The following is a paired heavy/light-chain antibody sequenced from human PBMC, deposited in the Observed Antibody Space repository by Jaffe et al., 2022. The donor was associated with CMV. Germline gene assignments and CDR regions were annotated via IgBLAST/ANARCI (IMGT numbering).Light chain of an antibody. Sequence: EIQMTQSPSTLSASVGDRVTVTCRASQSVGTWLAWYQQRPGEGPKLLIYKTSILESGVPSRFSGSGSGTEFTLTINSLQPDDSAIYYCQQYNPYSGVSFGGGTKVEI. CDR1: QSVGTW. CDR2: KTS. J-gene: IGKJ4*01. CDR3: QQYNPYSGVS. V-gene: IGKV1-5*03.
Heavy chain of an antibody. CDR2: INPSGVVT. D-gene: IGHD6-13*01. CDR1: GYSLTNHY. Sequence: QVQLIQSGAEVKKPGASVKISCEASGYSLTNHYIHWVRQAPGQGLEWMGVINPSGVVTSYAQKFKDRVTMTLDTSTSTVYMELSNLGSEDTAIFYCARVPIKSLAAAVTGSYFHMDVWGKGTMVTVSS. CDR3: ARVPIKSLAAAVTGSYFHMDV. V-gene: IGHV1-46*01. J-gene: IGHJ6*03.